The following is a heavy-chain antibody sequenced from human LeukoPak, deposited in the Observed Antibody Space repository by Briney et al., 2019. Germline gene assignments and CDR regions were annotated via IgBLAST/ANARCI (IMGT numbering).Heavy chain of an antibody. J-gene: IGHJ4*02. Sequence: GGSLRLSCAASGFTFSSYGMSWVRQAPGKGLECVSAISGSGGSTYYADSVKGRFTISRDNSKNTLYLQMNSLRAEDTAVYYCVRDFRRYCSGGSCYSVDYWGQGTLVTVSS. CDR2: ISGSGGST. D-gene: IGHD2-15*01. V-gene: IGHV3-23*01. CDR3: VRDFRRYCSGGSCYSVDY. CDR1: GFTFSSYG.